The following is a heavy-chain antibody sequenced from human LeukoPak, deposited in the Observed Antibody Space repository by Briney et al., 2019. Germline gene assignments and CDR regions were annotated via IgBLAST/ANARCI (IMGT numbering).Heavy chain of an antibody. CDR1: GFTVSSNY. CDR3: ARGFHEGRFDY. V-gene: IGHV3-53*01. J-gene: IGHJ4*02. Sequence: GGSLRLSCAASGFTVSSNYMSWVRQAPGKGLEWVSVIYRGGSTYYADSVKGRFTISRDNAKNSLYLQMNSLRAEDTAVYYCARGFHEGRFDYWGQGTLVTVSS. D-gene: IGHD3-3*01. CDR2: IYRGGST.